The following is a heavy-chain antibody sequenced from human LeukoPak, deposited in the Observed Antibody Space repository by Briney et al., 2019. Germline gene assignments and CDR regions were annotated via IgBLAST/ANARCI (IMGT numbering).Heavy chain of an antibody. Sequence: GASVKVSCKASGGTFSSYAISWVRQAPGQGLEWMGGIIPIFGTANYAQKFQGRVTITADKSTSTAYMELSSLRSEDTAVYYCAREGSYGSGSYYPQIDAFDIWGQGTMVTVSS. D-gene: IGHD3-10*01. J-gene: IGHJ3*02. CDR2: IIPIFGTA. CDR3: AREGSYGSGSYYPQIDAFDI. V-gene: IGHV1-69*06. CDR1: GGTFSSYA.